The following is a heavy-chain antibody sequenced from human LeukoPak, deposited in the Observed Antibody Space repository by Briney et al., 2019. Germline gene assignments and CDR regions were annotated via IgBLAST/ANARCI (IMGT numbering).Heavy chain of an antibody. Sequence: GGSLRLSCAASGFTFSDYYMTWIRQAPGKGLEWVSYISSSGITIYYADSVKGRFTISRDNAKKSLYLEMNSLRAEDTAVYYCARAQLLWFGESSYYFDYWGQGTLVTASS. D-gene: IGHD3-10*01. V-gene: IGHV3-11*01. J-gene: IGHJ4*02. CDR3: ARAQLLWFGESSYYFDY. CDR2: ISSSGITI. CDR1: GFTFSDYY.